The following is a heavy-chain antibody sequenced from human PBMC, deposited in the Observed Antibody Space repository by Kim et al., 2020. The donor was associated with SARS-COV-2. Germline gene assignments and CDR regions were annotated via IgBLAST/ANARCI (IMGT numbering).Heavy chain of an antibody. CDR3: VKERTSGWYDFVY. CDR2: ISTNGGST. J-gene: IGHJ4*02. CDR1: GFTFSSYA. D-gene: IGHD6-19*01. Sequence: GGSLRLSCSASGFTFSSYAMHWVRQAPGKGLEYVSGISTNGGSTYYADSVKDRFIISRDNSRNMLNLQMSSLRSEDTAVYYCVKERTSGWYDFVYWGQRTLGSVSS. V-gene: IGHV3-64D*06.